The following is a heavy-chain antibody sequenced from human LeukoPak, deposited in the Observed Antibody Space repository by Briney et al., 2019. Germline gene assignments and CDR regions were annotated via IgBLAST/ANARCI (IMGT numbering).Heavy chain of an antibody. CDR1: GFTFSSYA. Sequence: GGSLRLSCAASGFTFSSYAMTWVRQAPGKGLQWVSAINSSGTYYADSVKGRFTISRDNSKNTLYLQMNSLRAEDTAVYYCAKSDDSSGYYIYYFDYWGQGTLVTVSS. CDR2: INSSGT. CDR3: AKSDDSSGYYIYYFDY. D-gene: IGHD3-22*01. J-gene: IGHJ4*02. V-gene: IGHV3-23*01.